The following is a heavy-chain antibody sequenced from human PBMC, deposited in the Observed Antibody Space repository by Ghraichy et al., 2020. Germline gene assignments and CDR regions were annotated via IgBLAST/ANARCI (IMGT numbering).Heavy chain of an antibody. CDR3: ARALNYVGFDY. Sequence: SLNISCAVSGGAISSSAYSWTWVRQSPEKGLEWIAYVYYDGSTYYNPSLKSRVTISLDNSKNQFSLELTSVTAADTAVYYCARALNYVGFDYWGQGTLVTVSS. V-gene: IGHV4-30-2*06. D-gene: IGHD1-7*01. CDR2: VYYDGST. CDR1: GGAISSSAYS. J-gene: IGHJ4*02.